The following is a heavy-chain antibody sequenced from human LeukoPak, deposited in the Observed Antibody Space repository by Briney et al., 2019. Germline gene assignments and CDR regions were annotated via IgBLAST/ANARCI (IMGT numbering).Heavy chain of an antibody. V-gene: IGHV3-23*01. CDR3: ARVLSGSWDWFDP. J-gene: IGHJ5*02. D-gene: IGHD3-22*01. CDR1: GFTFSSYA. CDR2: ISGSGGGT. Sequence: GGSLRLSCAASGFTFSSYAMTWVRQAPGKGLEWVSAISGSGGGTYYADSVKGRFTISRDNAMNTVYLQMNSLRAEDTAVYYCARVLSGSWDWFDPWGQGTLVTVSS.